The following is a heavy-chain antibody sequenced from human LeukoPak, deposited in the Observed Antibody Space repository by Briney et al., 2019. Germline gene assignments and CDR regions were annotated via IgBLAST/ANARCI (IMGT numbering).Heavy chain of an antibody. D-gene: IGHD3-3*01. V-gene: IGHV3-30*02. CDR3: AKDSRDRLRFLEWSSFDY. J-gene: IGHJ4*02. CDR1: GFTFSSYG. CDR2: IRYDGSNK. Sequence: PGGSLRLSCAASGFTFSSYGMHWVRQAPGKGLEGVAFIRYDGSNKYYADSVKGRFTISRDNSKNTPYLQMNSLRAEETAVYYCAKDSRDRLRFLEWSSFDYWGQGTLVTVSS.